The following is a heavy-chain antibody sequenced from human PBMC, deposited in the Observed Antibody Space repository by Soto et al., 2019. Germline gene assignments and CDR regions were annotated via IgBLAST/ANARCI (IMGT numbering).Heavy chain of an antibody. J-gene: IGHJ6*01. V-gene: IGHV1-2*04. Sequence: QVQLVQSGAEVKKPGASVKVSCKASGYTFTVYYMHWVRQAPGQGLEWMGWIHPNSGGTNYEQKFQGWVTMTRDTAISTAYMELSRLRSDATAVYYFARDITMVLGVIDDYYYGIDVWGQGTTFTVSS. CDR1: GYTFTVYY. CDR3: ARDITMVLGVIDDYYYGIDV. D-gene: IGHD3-10*01. CDR2: IHPNSGGT.